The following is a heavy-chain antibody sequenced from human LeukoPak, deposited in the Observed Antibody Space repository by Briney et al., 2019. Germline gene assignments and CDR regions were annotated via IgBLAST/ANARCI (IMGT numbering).Heavy chain of an antibody. J-gene: IGHJ4*02. CDR2: IYSGGST. Sequence: GGSLRLSCAASGSTVSSNYMSWVRQAPGKGLEWVSVIYSGGSTYYADSVKGRFTISRDNSKNTLYLQMNSLRAEDTAVYYCASARQYYYDSSGYDYWGQGTLVTVSS. CDR3: ASARQYYYDSSGYDY. V-gene: IGHV3-66*02. CDR1: GSTVSSNY. D-gene: IGHD3-22*01.